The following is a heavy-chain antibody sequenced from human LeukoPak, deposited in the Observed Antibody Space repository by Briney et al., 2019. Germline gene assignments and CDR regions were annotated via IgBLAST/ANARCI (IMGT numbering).Heavy chain of an antibody. J-gene: IGHJ4*02. CDR1: GFTFSDYW. CDR3: TRRCSGRTPYYFDF. Sequence: GGSLRLSCAASGFTFSDYWMHWVRHAPGEGPVWVARINSGGSSTTYADSVKGRFTISRDNAKNTLYLQMDSLRAEDTAIYFCTRRCSGRTPYYFDFWGQGTLVTVSS. D-gene: IGHD1-26*01. CDR2: INSGGSST. V-gene: IGHV3-74*03.